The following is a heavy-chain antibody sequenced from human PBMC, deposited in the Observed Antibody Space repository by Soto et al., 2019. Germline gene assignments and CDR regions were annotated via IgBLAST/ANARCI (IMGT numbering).Heavy chain of an antibody. CDR1: GGSFSGYY. CDR2: NNHSGST. Sequence: QLRIQPWGAGLLKPSETRSLTCAVNGGSFSGYYWSWIRQRPGKGLEWNGENNHSGSTNYNPSRKSRVTISVDTSRNQSSLKLSSVTAADTAVYYCARWALAVDRFDYWGQGTLVTVSS. V-gene: IGHV4-34*01. D-gene: IGHD6-19*01. J-gene: IGHJ4*02. CDR3: ARWALAVDRFDY.